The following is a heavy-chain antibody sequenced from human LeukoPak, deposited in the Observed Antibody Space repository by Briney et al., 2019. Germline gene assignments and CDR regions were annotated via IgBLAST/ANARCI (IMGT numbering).Heavy chain of an antibody. D-gene: IGHD6-6*01. V-gene: IGHV3-11*01. J-gene: IGHJ6*02. Sequence: PGGSLRLSCAASGFTFSDYYMSWIRQAPGKEPEWVSYISSSGSTIYYADSVKGRFTISRDNAKNSLYLQMNSLRAEDTAVYYCAREGYSSSSPYYYYGTDVWGQGTTVTVSS. CDR1: GFTFSDYY. CDR3: AREGYSSSSPYYYYGTDV. CDR2: ISSSGSTI.